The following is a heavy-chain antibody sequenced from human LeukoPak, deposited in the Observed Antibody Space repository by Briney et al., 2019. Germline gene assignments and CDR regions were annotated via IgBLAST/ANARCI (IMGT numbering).Heavy chain of an antibody. D-gene: IGHD6-13*01. CDR2: ISDYNGNT. J-gene: IGHJ4*02. CDR3: ARDWDRYSSSLTLDY. CDR1: GYTFTSYG. Sequence: ASVKVSCKASGYTFTSYGISWVRQAPGQGLEWMGWISDYNGNTDYAQKLQDRVTMTTDSSTNTAYMELRSLRSDDTAVYYCARDWDRYSSSLTLDYWGQGTLVTVSS. V-gene: IGHV1-18*01.